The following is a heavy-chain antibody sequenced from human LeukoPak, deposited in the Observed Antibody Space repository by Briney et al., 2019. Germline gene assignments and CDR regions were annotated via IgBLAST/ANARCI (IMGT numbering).Heavy chain of an antibody. J-gene: IGHJ4*02. CDR1: GFTFGSYG. CDR3: ARGSRYGDYPYYCDF. Sequence: GGSLRLSCAASGFTFGSYGMHWVRQAPGKGLDWVAFVRYDGNNPYYSASVKGRFTISRDNSKNTVLLQMNNLRLEDAAAYYCARGSRYGDYPYYCDFWGQGTLVTVSS. D-gene: IGHD4-17*01. V-gene: IGHV3-30*02. CDR2: VRYDGNNP.